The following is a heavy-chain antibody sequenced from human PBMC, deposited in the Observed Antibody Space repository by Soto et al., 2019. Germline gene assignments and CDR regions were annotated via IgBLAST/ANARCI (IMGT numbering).Heavy chain of an antibody. J-gene: IGHJ3*02. CDR2: INSDGSST. D-gene: IGHD3-9*01. CDR1: GFTFSSYW. CDR3: GRDRGYDILRPDGAFDI. Sequence: EVQLVESGGGLVQPGGSLRLSCAASGFTFSSYWMHWVRQAPGKGLVWVSRINSDGSSTSYADSVKGRFTISRDNAKNTVYLQMNSLRAEGTAVYYCGRDRGYDILRPDGAFDIWGQGTMVTVSS. V-gene: IGHV3-74*01.